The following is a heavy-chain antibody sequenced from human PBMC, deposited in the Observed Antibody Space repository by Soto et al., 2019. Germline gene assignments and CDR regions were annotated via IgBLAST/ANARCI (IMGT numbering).Heavy chain of an antibody. CDR1: GGSFSGYY. CDR2: INHSGST. V-gene: IGHV4-34*01. D-gene: IGHD2-2*02. J-gene: IGHJ4*02. CDR3: ARGPLRSEPYCSSTGCYIFDY. Sequence: SETLSLTCAVYGGSFSGYYWSWIRQPPGKGLEWIGEINHSGSTNYNPSLKSRVTISVDTPKNQFSLKLSSVTAADTAVYYCARGPLRSEPYCSSTGCYIFDYWGQGTLVTVSS.